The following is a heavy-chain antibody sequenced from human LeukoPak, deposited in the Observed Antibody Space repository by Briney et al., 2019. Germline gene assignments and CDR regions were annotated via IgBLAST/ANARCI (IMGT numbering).Heavy chain of an antibody. J-gene: IGHJ6*02. CDR3: ARGVPLPPLHPLMDV. D-gene: IGHD2-2*01. Sequence: ASVKVSCKASGYTFTSYGISRVRQAPGQGLEWMGWISAYNGNTNYAQKLQGRVTMTTDTSTSTAYMELRSLRSDDTAVYYCARGVPLPPLHPLMDVWGQGTTVTVSS. V-gene: IGHV1-18*01. CDR2: ISAYNGNT. CDR1: GYTFTSYG.